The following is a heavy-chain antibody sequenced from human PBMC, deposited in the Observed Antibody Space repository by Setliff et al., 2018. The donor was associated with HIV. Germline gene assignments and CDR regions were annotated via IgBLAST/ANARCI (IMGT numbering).Heavy chain of an antibody. J-gene: IGHJ3*02. V-gene: IGHV4-39*07. CDR1: GGSITGHY. D-gene: IGHD5-18*01. CDR2: IYYSGGT. Sequence: SETLSLTCTVSGGSITGHYWGWIRQPPGKGLEWIGSIYYSGGTYCNPSLKSRVTISVDTSKNQFSLKLSSVTAADTAVYYCARDQGYSYGFYAFDIWGQGTMVTV. CDR3: ARDQGYSYGFYAFDI.